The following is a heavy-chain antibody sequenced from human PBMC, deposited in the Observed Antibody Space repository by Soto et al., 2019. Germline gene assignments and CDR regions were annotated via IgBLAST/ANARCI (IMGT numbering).Heavy chain of an antibody. D-gene: IGHD6-13*01. CDR2: IYHSGST. V-gene: IGHV4-4*02. CDR1: GGSISSSNW. J-gene: IGHJ5*02. CDR3: ARDLVAAAGTFDP. Sequence: KPSETLSLTCAVSGGSISSSNWWSGGRQPPGKGLECIGEIYHSGSTNYNPSLKSRVTISVDKSKNQFSLKLSSVTAADTAVYYCARDLVAAAGTFDPWGQGTLVTVSS.